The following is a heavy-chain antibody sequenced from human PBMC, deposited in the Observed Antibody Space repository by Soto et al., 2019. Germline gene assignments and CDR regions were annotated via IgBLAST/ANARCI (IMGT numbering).Heavy chain of an antibody. CDR3: AREGGIVGATAADY. D-gene: IGHD1-26*01. V-gene: IGHV4-31*03. CDR2: IYYSGST. J-gene: IGHJ4*02. Sequence: QVQLQESGPGLVKPSQTLSLTCTVSGGSISSGGYYWSWIRQHPGKGLEWIGYIYYSGSTYYNPSIKSRVTISVDTSKNQFSLKLSSVTAADTGVYDCAREGGIVGATAADYWGQGTLVTVSS. CDR1: GGSISSGGYY.